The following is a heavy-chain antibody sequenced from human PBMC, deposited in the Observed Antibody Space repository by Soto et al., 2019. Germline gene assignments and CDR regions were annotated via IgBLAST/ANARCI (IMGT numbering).Heavy chain of an antibody. V-gene: IGHV4-39*01. D-gene: IGHD5-18*01. CDR2: VHYSGSA. CDR1: AGSISSYTYF. CDR3: ATTFLDTALESRCQYYFDC. J-gene: IGHJ4*02. Sequence: SETLSLTCAISAGSISSYTYFWGWVRQPPGKGLEWIGSVHYSGSAYYNPSLKSRVTISVDTSKNQFSLRLSSVTAPDTAVYYCATTFLDTALESRCQYYFDCWGQGTQVTVSS.